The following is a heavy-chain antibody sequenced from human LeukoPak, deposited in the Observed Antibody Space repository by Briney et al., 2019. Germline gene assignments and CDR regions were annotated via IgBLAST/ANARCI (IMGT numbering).Heavy chain of an antibody. Sequence: SETLSLTCTVSGGSISSYYWSWIRQPPGKGLEWIGYIYYSGSTNYNPSLKSRVTISVDTSKNQFSLKLSSVTAADTAVYYCARVSRRSYYYMDVWGKGTTVTISS. CDR2: IYYSGST. J-gene: IGHJ6*03. V-gene: IGHV4-59*01. CDR3: ARVSRRSYYYMDV. CDR1: GGSISSYY.